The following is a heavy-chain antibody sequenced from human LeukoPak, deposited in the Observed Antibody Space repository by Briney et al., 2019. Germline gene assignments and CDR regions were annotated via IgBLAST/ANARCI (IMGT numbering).Heavy chain of an antibody. CDR3: ARMGGRGDYVRY. D-gene: IGHD4-17*01. CDR2: ISYDGSNK. J-gene: IGHJ4*02. V-gene: IGHV3-30*03. Sequence: GGSLRLSCAASGFTFSTYWMHWVRQAPGKGLEWVAVISYDGSNKYYADSVKGRFTISRDNSKNTLYLQMNSLRAEDTAVYYCARMGGRGDYVRYWGQGTLVTVSS. CDR1: GFTFSTYW.